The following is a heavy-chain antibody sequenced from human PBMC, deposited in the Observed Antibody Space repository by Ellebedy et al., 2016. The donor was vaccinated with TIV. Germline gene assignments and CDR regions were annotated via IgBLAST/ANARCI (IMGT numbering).Heavy chain of an antibody. J-gene: IGHJ6*02. Sequence: GGSLRLSCAASGFTFSSYAMSWVRQAPGKGLEWVSAISGSGGSAYYADSVKGRFTISRDNSKNSLYLQMNSLRDEDTAVYYCARSRVATVFHDMDVWGQGTTVTVSS. V-gene: IGHV3-23*01. D-gene: IGHD5-12*01. CDR2: ISGSGGSA. CDR1: GFTFSSYA. CDR3: ARSRVATVFHDMDV.